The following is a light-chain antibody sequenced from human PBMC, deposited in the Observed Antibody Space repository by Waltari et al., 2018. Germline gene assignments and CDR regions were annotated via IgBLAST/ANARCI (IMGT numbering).Light chain of an antibody. CDR2: DVN. Sequence: QSALTPPASVSGSPGQSITLSLSGTSDDLGGYDFVSWYQQFPGEAPKLLIYDVNRRPSGVSNRFSGSKSGNTASLTISGLQTDDETDYYCCSYTENNTWIFGGGTRVTVL. V-gene: IGLV2-14*03. J-gene: IGLJ3*02. CDR3: CSYTENNTWI. CDR1: SDDLGGYDF.